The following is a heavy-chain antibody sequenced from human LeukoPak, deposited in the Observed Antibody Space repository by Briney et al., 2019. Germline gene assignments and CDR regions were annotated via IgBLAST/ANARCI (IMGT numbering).Heavy chain of an antibody. CDR1: GFTFSSYS. V-gene: IGHV3-48*04. Sequence: GGSLRLSCAASGFTFSSYSMNWVRQAPGKGLEWVSYISSSGSTIYYADSVKGRFTISRDNAKNSLYLQMNSLRAEDTAVYYCARVYSSSWYLPNYWGQGTLVTVSS. CDR2: ISSSGSTI. J-gene: IGHJ4*02. CDR3: ARVYSSSWYLPNY. D-gene: IGHD6-13*01.